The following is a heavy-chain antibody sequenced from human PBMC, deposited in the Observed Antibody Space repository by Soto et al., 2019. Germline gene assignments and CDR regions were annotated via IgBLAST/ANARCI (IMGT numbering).Heavy chain of an antibody. J-gene: IGHJ6*02. CDR2: IIPVLSIA. CDR3: ARSTGDSYYYHGMDV. V-gene: IGHV1-69*02. D-gene: IGHD7-27*01. Sequence: QVPLVQSGAEVKKPGSSVNVSCKASGGTFSSYSISWVRQAPGQGLEWMGRIIPVLSIANYAQKFQGRVTITADKSTTTAYMELSSLRSEDTAMYYCARSTGDSYYYHGMDVWGQGTTVTVSS. CDR1: GGTFSSYS.